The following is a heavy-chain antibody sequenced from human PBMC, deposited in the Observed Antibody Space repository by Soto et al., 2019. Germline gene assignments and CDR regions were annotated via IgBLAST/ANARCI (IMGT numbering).Heavy chain of an antibody. CDR1: GGSISSGGYY. CDR2: IYYSGST. J-gene: IGHJ6*02. D-gene: IGHD3-3*01. CDR3: ARHTLNGFTHDFWSGYLPHYGMDV. V-gene: IGHV4-39*01. Sequence: PSETLSLTCTVSGGSISSGGYYWSWIRQPPGKGLEWIGSIYYSGSTYYNPSLKSRVTISVDTSKNQFSLKLSSVTAADTAVYYCARHTLNGFTHDFWSGYLPHYGMDVWGQGTTVTVSS.